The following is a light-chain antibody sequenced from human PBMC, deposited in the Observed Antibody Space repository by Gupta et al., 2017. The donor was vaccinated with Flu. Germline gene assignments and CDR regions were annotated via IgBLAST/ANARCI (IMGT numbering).Light chain of an antibody. CDR2: EVS. CDR1: SSDVGGYNY. J-gene: IGLJ2*01. V-gene: IGLV2-14*01. CDR3: SSYTSSSTPVV. Sequence: QSALTQPASVSGSPGQSIPICCTGTSSDVGGYNYVSWYQQHPVKAPTVMIYEVSNRPSGVSNRFSGSKSGNTASLTISGSQAEDEADYYCSSYTSSSTPVVFGGGTKLTVL.